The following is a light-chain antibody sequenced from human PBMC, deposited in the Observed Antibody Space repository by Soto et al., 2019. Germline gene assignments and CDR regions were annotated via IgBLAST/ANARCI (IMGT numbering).Light chain of an antibody. CDR2: EVS. CDR3: SSYAGFNVVV. J-gene: IGLJ2*01. CDR1: SSDVGDYNY. V-gene: IGLV2-8*01. Sequence: QSALTQPPSASGSHGQSVTISCTGTSSDVGDYNYVSWYQQHPGKAPKLMIYEVSKRPSGVPDRFSGSKSGNTASLTVSGLQAEDEADYHCSSYAGFNVVVFGGGTNLTVL.